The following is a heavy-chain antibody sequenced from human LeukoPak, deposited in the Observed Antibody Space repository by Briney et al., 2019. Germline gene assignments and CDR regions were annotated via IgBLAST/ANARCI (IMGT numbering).Heavy chain of an antibody. CDR1: GYTFTGYY. J-gene: IGHJ4*02. D-gene: IGHD1-1*01. CDR3: VRSGYNWGFDY. CDR2: INPNSGDT. Sequence: ASVKVSCKASGYTFTGYYMHWVRQAPGQGLEWMGWINPNSGDTDYAQKFRGRVTMTRDASITTAYLELSSLRSDDTAVYYCVRSGYNWGFDYWGQGTLVTVSS. V-gene: IGHV1-2*02.